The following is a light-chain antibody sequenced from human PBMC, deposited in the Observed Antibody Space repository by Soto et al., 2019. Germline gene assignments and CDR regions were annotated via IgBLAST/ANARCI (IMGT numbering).Light chain of an antibody. V-gene: IGLV2-23*02. Sequence: QSVLTQPASVSGSPGQSITISCTGTSSDVGSYNLVSWYQQHPGKAPKLLIYEVNERPSGVSNRFSGSKSGNTASLTVSGLQAEDEGDYYCCSFSGTNARYVFGTGTKLTVL. CDR2: EVN. CDR1: SSDVGSYNL. CDR3: CSFSGTNARYV. J-gene: IGLJ1*01.